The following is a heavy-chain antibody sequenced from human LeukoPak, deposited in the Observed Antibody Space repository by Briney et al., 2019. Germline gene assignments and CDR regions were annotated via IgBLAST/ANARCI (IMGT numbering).Heavy chain of an antibody. V-gene: IGHV4-4*07. CDR1: GGSISSYY. CDR2: MYHSGRH. D-gene: IGHD1-1*01. Sequence: SETLSLTCTVSGGSISSYYWSWIRQPAGKGLEWIGSMYHSGRHYYNPSLKSRVAISVDTSKNQFSLTLSSVTAADTAVYYCVRGTNDDWFDPWGQGTLVTVSS. J-gene: IGHJ5*02. CDR3: VRGTNDDWFDP.